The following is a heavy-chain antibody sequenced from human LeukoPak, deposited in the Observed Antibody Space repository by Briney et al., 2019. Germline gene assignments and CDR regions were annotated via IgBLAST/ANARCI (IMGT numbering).Heavy chain of an antibody. D-gene: IGHD2-21*02. CDR2: IKSKTDGGTT. CDR3: TTFSPEHIVVVAAKYYHYGMDV. CDR1: GFTFSNAW. Sequence: PGGSLRLSCAASGFTFSNAWMSWVRQAPGKGLEWVGRIKSKTDGGTTGYAAPVKGRFTISRDDSKNTLYLQMNSLKTEDTAVYFCTTFSPEHIVVVAAKYYHYGMDVWGQGTTVTVSS. V-gene: IGHV3-15*01. J-gene: IGHJ6*02.